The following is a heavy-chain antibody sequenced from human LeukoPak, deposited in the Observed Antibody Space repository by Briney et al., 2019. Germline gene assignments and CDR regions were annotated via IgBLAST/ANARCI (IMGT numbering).Heavy chain of an antibody. V-gene: IGHV5-51*01. J-gene: IGHJ4*02. CDR2: IYPGDSDT. Sequence: GESLKISCKGSGYSFTSYWIGWVRQMPGKGLEWMGIIYPGDSDTRYSPSFQGQVTISADKSISTAYLQWSSLKASDTAMYHCARHQGGNYDSSGYPDAFDIWGQGTLVTVSS. D-gene: IGHD3-22*01. CDR3: ARHQGGNYDSSGYPDAFDI. CDR1: GYSFTSYW.